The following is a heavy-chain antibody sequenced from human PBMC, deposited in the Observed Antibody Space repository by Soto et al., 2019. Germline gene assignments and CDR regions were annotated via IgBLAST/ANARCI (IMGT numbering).Heavy chain of an antibody. CDR3: ARDQLYYNDISGRPLNAFDV. J-gene: IGHJ3*01. V-gene: IGHV3-48*01. CDR1: GFTFRNYG. Sequence: GGSMRLSCAASGFTFRNYGMNWVRQAPGKGLEWVSYIGIGSSTKYYADSVKGRFTISRDNAKNSLYLQMNSLRAEDTAVYYCARDQLYYNDISGRPLNAFDVWGQGTMVTVSS. D-gene: IGHD3-22*01. CDR2: IGIGSSTK.